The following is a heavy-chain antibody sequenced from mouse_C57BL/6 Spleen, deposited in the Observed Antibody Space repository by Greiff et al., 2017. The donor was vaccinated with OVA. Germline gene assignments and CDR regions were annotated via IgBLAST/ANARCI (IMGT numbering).Heavy chain of an antibody. CDR3: ATGKNYGSSYWWYFDV. J-gene: IGHJ1*03. D-gene: IGHD1-1*01. Sequence: VQLQQSGAELVRPGASVKLSCTASGFNIKDYYMHWVKQRPEQGLEWIGRIDPEDGDNEYASKFKGKATMTADTSSNTAYLQLRILTSVDTDVCYCATGKNYGSSYWWYFDVWGTGTTVTVSS. CDR2: IDPEDGDN. CDR1: GFNIKDYY. V-gene: IGHV14-1*01.